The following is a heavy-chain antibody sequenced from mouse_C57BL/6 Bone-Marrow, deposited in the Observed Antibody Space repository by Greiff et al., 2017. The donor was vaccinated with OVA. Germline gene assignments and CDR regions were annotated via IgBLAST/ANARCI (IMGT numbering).Heavy chain of an antibody. CDR3: ARDLSYDGYTYYAMDY. CDR2: INYDGSST. V-gene: IGHV5-16*01. Sequence: EVMLVESEGGLVQPGSSMKLSCTASGFTFSDYYMAWVRQVPEKGLEWVANINYDGSSTYYLDSLKSRFIISRDNAKNILYLQMSSLKSEDTATYYCARDLSYDGYTYYAMDYWGQGTSVTVSS. D-gene: IGHD2-3*01. CDR1: GFTFSDYY. J-gene: IGHJ4*01.